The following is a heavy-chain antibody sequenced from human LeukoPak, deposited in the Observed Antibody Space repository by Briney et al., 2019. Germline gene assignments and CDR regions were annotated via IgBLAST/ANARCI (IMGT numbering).Heavy chain of an antibody. CDR2: INPNTGDT. V-gene: IGHV1-2*02. D-gene: IGHD2-21*01. Sequence: GASVKVSCKASGYTFTAFSIFWIRQAPGQGLEWMGWINPNTGDTKSAPKFQDRVTLATDTSVKTAYMELTRLESDDTAVYYCARDNSWSLLAIFDNWGQGTLVTVSS. J-gene: IGHJ4*02. CDR1: GYTFTAFS. CDR3: ARDNSWSLLAIFDN.